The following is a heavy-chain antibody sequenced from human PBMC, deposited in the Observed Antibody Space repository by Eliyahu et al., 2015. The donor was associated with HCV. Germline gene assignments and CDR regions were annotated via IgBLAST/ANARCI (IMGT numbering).Heavy chain of an antibody. Sequence: QVQLQESGPGLVKPSETLSLTCTVSGGSISSYYWSWIRQPPGKGLEWIGYIYYSGSTNYNPSLKSRVTISVDTSKNQFSLKLSSVTAADTAVYYCARVGDTMIVARPYYFDYWGQGTLVTVSS. CDR3: ARVGDTMIVARPYYFDY. V-gene: IGHV4-59*01. CDR2: IYYSGST. J-gene: IGHJ4*02. CDR1: GGSISSYY. D-gene: IGHD3-22*01.